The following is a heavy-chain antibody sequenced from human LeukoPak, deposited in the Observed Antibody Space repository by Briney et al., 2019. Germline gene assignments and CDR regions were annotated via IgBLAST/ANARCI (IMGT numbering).Heavy chain of an antibody. Sequence: GGSLRLSCEASGFTFSGFRMSWVRLAPGKGLEWVANIREDGGDIFYVDSVKGRFTISRDNARNSLYLQMNSLRVEDTALYYCARVGSRGWPFGWGQGTLVTVSS. CDR2: IREDGGDI. CDR3: ARVGSRGWPFG. J-gene: IGHJ4*02. D-gene: IGHD6-19*01. CDR1: GFTFSGFR. V-gene: IGHV3-7*01.